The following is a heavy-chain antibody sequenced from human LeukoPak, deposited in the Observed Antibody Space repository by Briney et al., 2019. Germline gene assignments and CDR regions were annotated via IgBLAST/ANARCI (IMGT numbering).Heavy chain of an antibody. D-gene: IGHD2-2*01. Sequence: SETLSLTCTVSGGSISSSSYYWGWIRQPPGRGLEWIGSIYYSGSTYYNPSLKSRVTISVDTSKNQFSLKLSSVTAADTAVYYCARPPDQLLFGIDYWGQGTLVTVSS. CDR2: IYYSGST. V-gene: IGHV4-39*01. CDR3: ARPPDQLLFGIDY. CDR1: GGSISSSSYY. J-gene: IGHJ4*02.